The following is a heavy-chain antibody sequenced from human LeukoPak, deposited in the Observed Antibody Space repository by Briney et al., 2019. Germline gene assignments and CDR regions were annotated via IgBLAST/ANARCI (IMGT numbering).Heavy chain of an antibody. CDR1: GYTFTTYF. Sequence: ASVTVSCKASGYTFTTYFMHWVRQAPGRGREWMGMINPGGGSTSYAQKFQGSVTMTRDTSTSTVYMDLSSLRSEDTAVYYCATIGDMHVWGQGTTVIVSS. CDR2: INPGGGST. V-gene: IGHV1-46*01. CDR3: ATIGDMHV. J-gene: IGHJ6*02.